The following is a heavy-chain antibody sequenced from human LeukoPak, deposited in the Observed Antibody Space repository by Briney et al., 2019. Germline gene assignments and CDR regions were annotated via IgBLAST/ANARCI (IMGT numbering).Heavy chain of an antibody. CDR3: ARVTGWYTYRDFDY. V-gene: IGHV1-18*01. D-gene: IGHD6-19*01. CDR2: ISAYNGNT. Sequence: ASVKVSCKASGYSFTSFGISWVRQAPGQGLEWMGWISAYNGNTRSAQKFQGRVTMTTDTSTSTAYMELRSLRSDDTAVYYCARVTGWYTYRDFDYWGQGTLVTVSS. CDR1: GYSFTSFG. J-gene: IGHJ4*02.